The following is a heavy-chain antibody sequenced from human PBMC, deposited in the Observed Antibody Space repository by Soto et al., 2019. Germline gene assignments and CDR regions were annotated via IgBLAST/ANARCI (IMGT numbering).Heavy chain of an antibody. CDR2: IYYSGST. V-gene: IGHV4-30-4*01. D-gene: IGHD2-8*01. CDR3: ARGTVYCTNGVCYNWFDP. Sequence: SETLSLTCTVSGGSISSGDYYWSWIRQPPGKGLEWIGYIYYSGSTYYNPSLKSRVTISVDTSKNQFSLKLSSVTAADTAVYYCARGTVYCTNGVCYNWFDPWGQGTLVTVS. CDR1: GGSISSGDYY. J-gene: IGHJ5*02.